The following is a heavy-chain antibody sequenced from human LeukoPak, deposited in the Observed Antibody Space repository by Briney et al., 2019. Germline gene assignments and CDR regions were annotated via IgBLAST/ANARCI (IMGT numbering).Heavy chain of an antibody. D-gene: IGHD6-13*01. CDR3: VRGRVAAAGTLLSH. CDR2: INHSGST. Sequence: SETLSLTCAVYGGSFSGYYWSWIRQPPGKGLEWIGEINHSGSTNYNPSLKSRVTISVDTSKNQFSLKLSSVTAADTAVYYCVRGRVAAAGTLLSHWGQGTLVTVSS. J-gene: IGHJ4*02. V-gene: IGHV4-34*01. CDR1: GGSFSGYY.